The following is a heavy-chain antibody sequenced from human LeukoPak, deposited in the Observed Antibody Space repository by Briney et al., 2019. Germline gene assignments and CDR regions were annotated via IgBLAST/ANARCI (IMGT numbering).Heavy chain of an antibody. D-gene: IGHD5-18*01. V-gene: IGHV3-9*01. CDR1: GFTFRDYA. Sequence: GGSLRLSCVASGFTFRDYAMHWVRQAPGKGLEWVSAISWNSKNIGYADSVKGRFTISRDNAKNSLYLQMNSLRLEDTALYYCAKGIEGYAQHTYNMDAWGKGTTVTVSS. CDR2: ISWNSKNI. CDR3: AKGIEGYAQHTYNMDA. J-gene: IGHJ6*03.